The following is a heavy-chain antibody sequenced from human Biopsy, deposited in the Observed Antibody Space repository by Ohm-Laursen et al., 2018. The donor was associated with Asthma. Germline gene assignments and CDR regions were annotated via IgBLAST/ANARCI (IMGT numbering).Heavy chain of an antibody. CDR3: ARGSSSRLSQWELLVSGGKRAHSYYGMDV. CDR2: THHRGYN. Sequence: SDTLSLTCVVYGGSFSSNYWSWIRQTPGKGLEWLGVTHHRGYNNYNQSLSTRFTLSVDTSKIQFSLRVTSVTAADTAVYYCARGSSSRLSQWELLVSGGKRAHSYYGMDVWGQGTTVTVSS. J-gene: IGHJ6*02. CDR1: GGSFSSNY. V-gene: IGHV4-34*01. D-gene: IGHD1-26*01.